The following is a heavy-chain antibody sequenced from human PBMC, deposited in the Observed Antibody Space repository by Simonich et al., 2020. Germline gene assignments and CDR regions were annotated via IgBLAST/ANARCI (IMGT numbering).Heavy chain of an antibody. CDR1: GYTFTGYY. CDR3: ARDPVVPAAIRNAFDI. Sequence: QVQLVQSGAEVKKPGASVKVSCTASGYTFTGYYMHLVRQAPGQGLEWKGWINPNSGGTNYAQKFQGRVTMTRDTSSSTAYMELSRLRSDDTAVYYCARDPVVPAAIRNAFDIWGQGTMVTVSS. D-gene: IGHD2-2*01. J-gene: IGHJ3*02. V-gene: IGHV1-2*02. CDR2: INPNSGGT.